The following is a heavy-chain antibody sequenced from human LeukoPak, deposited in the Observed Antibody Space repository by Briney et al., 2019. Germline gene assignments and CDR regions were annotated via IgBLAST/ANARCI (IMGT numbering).Heavy chain of an antibody. J-gene: IGHJ3*02. Sequence: SETLSLTCAVYGGPFSDYYWSWIRQPPGKGLEWIGEINHSGSTNYNPSLKSRVTVSVDRSKNQFSLKLSSVTAADTAVYYCARDSSNWNGGTDDAFDIWGQGTMVTVSS. D-gene: IGHD1-1*01. CDR3: ARDSSNWNGGTDDAFDI. CDR2: INHSGST. V-gene: IGHV4-34*01. CDR1: GGPFSDYY.